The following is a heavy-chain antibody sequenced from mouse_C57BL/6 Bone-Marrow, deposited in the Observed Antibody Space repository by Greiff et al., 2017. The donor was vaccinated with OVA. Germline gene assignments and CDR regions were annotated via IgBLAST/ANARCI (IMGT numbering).Heavy chain of an antibody. CDR3: ARHKLGRAWFAY. CDR2: ISNGGGST. Sequence: DVMLVESGGGLVQPGGSLKLSCAASGFTFSDYYMYWVRQTPEKRLEWVAYISNGGGSTYYPDTVKGRFTISRDNAKNTLYLQMSRLKSEDTAMYYCARHKLGRAWFAYWGQGTLVTVSA. CDR1: GFTFSDYY. D-gene: IGHD4-1*01. J-gene: IGHJ3*01. V-gene: IGHV5-12*01.